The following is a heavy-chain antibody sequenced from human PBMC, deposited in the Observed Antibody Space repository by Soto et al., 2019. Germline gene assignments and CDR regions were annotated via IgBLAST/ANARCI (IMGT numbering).Heavy chain of an antibody. J-gene: IGHJ5*02. CDR3: ASPKIAFYNWFDP. CDR2: IYYSGST. CDR1: GDSIGSTSYY. Sequence: SETLSLTCSVSGDSIGSTSYYWGWIRQPPGKGLEWIGSIYYSGSTYYNPSLKSRVTISVDTSKNQFSLKLISVTAADTAVYYCASPKIAFYNWFDPWGQGTLVTVSS. V-gene: IGHV4-39*01. D-gene: IGHD3-3*02.